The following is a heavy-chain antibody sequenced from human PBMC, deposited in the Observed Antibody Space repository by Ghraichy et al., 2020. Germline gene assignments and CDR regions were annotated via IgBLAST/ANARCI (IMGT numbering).Heavy chain of an antibody. CDR1: GESIGRTNW. CDR3: ASSHCSSANCYYYGMDV. J-gene: IGHJ6*02. D-gene: IGHD2-2*01. Sequence: SETLSLTCAVSGESIGRTNWWSWVRQPPGRGLEWIGEIYLSGNTNYNPSLKSRVTISVDRSTNQFSLKLTSVTAADTAVYYCASSHCSSANCYYYGMDVWGQGTTVAVSS. CDR2: IYLSGNT. V-gene: IGHV4-4*02.